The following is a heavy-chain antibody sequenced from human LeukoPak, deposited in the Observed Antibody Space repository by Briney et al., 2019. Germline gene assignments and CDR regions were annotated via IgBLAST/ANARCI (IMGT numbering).Heavy chain of an antibody. CDR1: GFTFSSYW. J-gene: IGHJ4*02. Sequence: GGSLRLSCAASGFTFSSYWMDWVRQAPGKGLVWVSRINGDGSSTSYADSVKGRFTISRDNAKNMLCLQMNSLRAEDTAVYYCVRAFDYWGQGTLVTVSS. CDR3: VRAFDY. V-gene: IGHV3-74*01. CDR2: INGDGSST.